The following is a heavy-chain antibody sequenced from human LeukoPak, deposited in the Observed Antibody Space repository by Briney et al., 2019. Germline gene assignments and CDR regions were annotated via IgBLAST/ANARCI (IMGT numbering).Heavy chain of an antibody. CDR1: GGTFSSYA. D-gene: IGHD6-19*01. CDR2: IIPILGIA. J-gene: IGHJ3*02. Sequence: GASVKVSCKASGGTFSSYAISWVRQAPGQGLEWMGRIIPILGIANYAQKFQGRVTITADKSTSTAYMELSSLRSEDTAVYYCARGQWLEKNAFDIWGQGTMVTVSS. V-gene: IGHV1-69*04. CDR3: ARGQWLEKNAFDI.